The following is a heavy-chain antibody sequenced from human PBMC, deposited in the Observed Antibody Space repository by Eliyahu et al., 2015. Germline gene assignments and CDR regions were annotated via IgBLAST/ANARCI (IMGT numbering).Heavy chain of an antibody. CDR2: INHSGST. CDR1: GGXFXXYY. CDR3: ARGGWFGESEDNWFDP. Sequence: QVQLQQWGAGLLKPSETLSLPCXVYGGXFXXYYWXWIRQXPGKGLEWIGEINHSGSTNYXPSLKSRVTISVDTSKNQFSLKLSSVTAADTAVYYCARGGWFGESEDNWFDPWGQGTLVTVSS. V-gene: IGHV4-34*01. D-gene: IGHD3-10*01. J-gene: IGHJ5*02.